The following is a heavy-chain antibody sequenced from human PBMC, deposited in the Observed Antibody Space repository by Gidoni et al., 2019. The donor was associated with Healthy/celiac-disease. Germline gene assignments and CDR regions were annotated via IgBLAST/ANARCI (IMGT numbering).Heavy chain of an antibody. Sequence: EVQLVESGGGLVQPGRSLRLSCAASGFTFDDYAMHWVRQAPGKGLEWVSGISWNSGSIGYADSVKGRFTISRDNAKNSLYLQMNSLRAEDTALYYCAKDISVVPAAISFDYWGQGTLVTVSS. D-gene: IGHD2-2*02. CDR1: GFTFDDYA. CDR3: AKDISVVPAAISFDY. J-gene: IGHJ4*02. V-gene: IGHV3-9*01. CDR2: ISWNSGSI.